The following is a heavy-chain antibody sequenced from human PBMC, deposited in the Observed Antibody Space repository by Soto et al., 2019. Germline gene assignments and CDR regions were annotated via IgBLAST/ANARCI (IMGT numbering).Heavy chain of an antibody. CDR2: IIPFFGTA. V-gene: IGHV1-69*13. CDR1: GGTFSTFG. Sequence: SVKVSCKTSGGTFSTFGISWVRQAPGQGLEWMGGIIPFFGTAEYSQKFEDRITITADESTNTVYMDLRSLTSEDTAIYYCARTAPMDAGDKYYYDFWGQGALVTSPQ. CDR3: ARTAPMDAGDKYYYDF. D-gene: IGHD3-16*01. J-gene: IGHJ4*02.